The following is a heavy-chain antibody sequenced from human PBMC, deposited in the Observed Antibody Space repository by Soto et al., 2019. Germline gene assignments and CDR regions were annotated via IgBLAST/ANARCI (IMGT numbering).Heavy chain of an antibody. CDR2: INHSGST. V-gene: IGHV4-34*01. CDR1: GGSFSGYY. D-gene: IGHD3-10*01. CDR3: ARGPRGYYGSGSYAGDNWFDP. Sequence: SETLSLTCAVYGGSFSGYYWSWIRQPPGKGLEWIGEINHSGSTNYNPSLKSRVTISVDTSKNQFSLKLSSVTAADTAVYYCARGPRGYYGSGSYAGDNWFDPWGQGTLVTVSS. J-gene: IGHJ5*02.